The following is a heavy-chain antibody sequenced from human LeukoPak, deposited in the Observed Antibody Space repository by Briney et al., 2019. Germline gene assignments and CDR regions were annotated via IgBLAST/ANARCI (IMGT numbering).Heavy chain of an antibody. CDR2: IYYSGST. D-gene: IGHD3-3*01. J-gene: IGHJ4*02. CDR3: ARLTFWSGYYYFDY. Sequence: PSETLSLTCTVSGGSISSYYWSWIRQPPGKGLEWIGSIYYSGSTYYNPSLKSRVTISVDTSKNQFSLKLSSVTAADTAVYYCARLTFWSGYYYFDYWGQGTLVTVSS. CDR1: GGSISSYY. V-gene: IGHV4-59*05.